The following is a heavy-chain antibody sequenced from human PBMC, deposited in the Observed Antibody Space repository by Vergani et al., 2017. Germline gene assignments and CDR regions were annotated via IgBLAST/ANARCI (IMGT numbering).Heavy chain of an antibody. J-gene: IGHJ6*03. V-gene: IGHV3-30*18. CDR2: ISYDGSNK. D-gene: IGHD2-21*01. CDR3: AKVHCGGDCQDYYMDV. CDR1: GFTFSSYG. Sequence: QVQLVESGGGMVQPGRSLRLSCAASGFTFSSYGMHWVRQAPGKGLEWVAVISYDGSNKYYADSVKGRFTISRDNSKNTLYLQMNSLRAEDTAVYYCAKVHCGGDCQDYYMDVWGKGP.